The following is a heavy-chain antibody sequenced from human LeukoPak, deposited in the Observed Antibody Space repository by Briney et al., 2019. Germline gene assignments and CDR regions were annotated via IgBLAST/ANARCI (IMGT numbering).Heavy chain of an antibody. CDR1: GFTFSSYG. Sequence: QPGRSLRLSCAASGFTFSSYGMHWVRQAPGKGLEWVAVIWYDGSNKYYADSVKGRFTISRDNSKNTLYLQMNSLRAEDTAVYYCAKTLTTVAYWYFDLWGRGTLVTVSS. V-gene: IGHV3-33*06. J-gene: IGHJ2*01. CDR2: IWYDGSNK. D-gene: IGHD4-23*01. CDR3: AKTLTTVAYWYFDL.